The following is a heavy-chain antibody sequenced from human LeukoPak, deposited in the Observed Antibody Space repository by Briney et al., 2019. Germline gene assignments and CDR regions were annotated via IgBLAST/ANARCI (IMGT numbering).Heavy chain of an antibody. Sequence: PGGSLRLSCAASGFTFDDYAMHWVRQAPGKGLEWVSGISWNSGSIGYADSVKGRFTISGDNAKNSLYLQMNSLRAEDTALYYCAKVDYRFRFDPWGQGTLVTVSS. D-gene: IGHD5-12*01. V-gene: IGHV3-9*01. J-gene: IGHJ5*02. CDR1: GFTFDDYA. CDR2: ISWNSGSI. CDR3: AKVDYRFRFDP.